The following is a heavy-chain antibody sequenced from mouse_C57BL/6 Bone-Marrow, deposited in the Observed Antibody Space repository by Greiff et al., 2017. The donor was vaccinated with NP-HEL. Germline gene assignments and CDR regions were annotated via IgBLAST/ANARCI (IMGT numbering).Heavy chain of an antibody. J-gene: IGHJ2*01. D-gene: IGHD2-4*01. CDR2: IYPRSGNT. CDR1: GYTFTSYG. CDR3: VLPLYYDYVDY. Sequence: VKLQESGAELARPGASVKLSCKASGYTFTSYGISWVKQRTGQGLEWIGEIYPRSGNTYYNEKFKGKATLTADKSSSTAYMELRRLTSEDSAVYFCVLPLYYDYVDYWGQGTTLTVSS. V-gene: IGHV1-81*01.